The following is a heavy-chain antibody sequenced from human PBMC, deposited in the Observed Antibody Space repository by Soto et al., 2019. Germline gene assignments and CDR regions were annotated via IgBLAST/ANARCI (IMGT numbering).Heavy chain of an antibody. D-gene: IGHD3-10*02. V-gene: IGHV3-30-3*01. Sequence: PGGSLRLSCAASGFTFSNYAMHWVRQAPGKGLEWVAVISYDGSNTYYADSVKGRFTISADNAENSVILQMNSLRDEDSAVYFCVRDRDLYRDMFHADLWGQGTLVTVS. CDR2: ISYDGSNT. CDR3: VRDRDLYRDMFHADL. CDR1: GFTFSNYA. J-gene: IGHJ4*01.